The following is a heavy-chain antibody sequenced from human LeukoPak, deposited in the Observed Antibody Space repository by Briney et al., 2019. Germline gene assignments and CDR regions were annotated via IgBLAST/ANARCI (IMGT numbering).Heavy chain of an antibody. CDR1: GGTFSSYA. Sequence: GASVKVSCKASGGTFSSYAISWVRQAPGQGLEWMGGIIPIFGTANYAQKFQGRVTITADESTSTAYMELSSLRSEDTAVYYRARDRDCSSTSCYTGVYNWFDPWGQGTLVTVSS. CDR2: IIPIFGTA. D-gene: IGHD2-2*02. V-gene: IGHV1-69*13. CDR3: ARDRDCSSTSCYTGVYNWFDP. J-gene: IGHJ5*02.